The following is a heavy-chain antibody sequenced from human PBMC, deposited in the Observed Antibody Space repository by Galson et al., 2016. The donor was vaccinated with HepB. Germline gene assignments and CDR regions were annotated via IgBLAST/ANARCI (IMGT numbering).Heavy chain of an antibody. CDR1: GFSISAYW. V-gene: IGHV3-74*01. J-gene: IGHJ4*02. Sequence: SLRLSCAASGFSISAYWMHWVRQAPGKGLMCVSRIRGDGTSISYADSVEGRFTVSRDNAKNTLYLEMSSLRAEDTAVYYCVRGVEGWSLLDYWGQGTLVTASS. CDR3: VRGVEGWSLLDY. CDR2: IRGDGTSI.